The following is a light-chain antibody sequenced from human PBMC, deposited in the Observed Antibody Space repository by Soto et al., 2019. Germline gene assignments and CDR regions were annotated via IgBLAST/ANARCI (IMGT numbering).Light chain of an antibody. CDR1: QSVSSSY. CDR2: GAS. Sequence: EIVLTQSPGTLSLSPGERATLSCRASQSVSSSYLAWYQQKPGQAPRLLIYGASSRATGIPDRFSGSGSGTDFTPTTSRLESDDFAVYYCQPYGSSRGCTFGPGTKVDIK. J-gene: IGKJ3*01. V-gene: IGKV3-20*01. CDR3: QPYGSSRGCT.